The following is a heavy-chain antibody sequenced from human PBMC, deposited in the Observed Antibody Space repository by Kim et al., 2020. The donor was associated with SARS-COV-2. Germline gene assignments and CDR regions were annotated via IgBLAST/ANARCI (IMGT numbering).Heavy chain of an antibody. J-gene: IGHJ4*02. D-gene: IGHD5-18*01. CDR3: ARARGYSYGYSYYFDY. V-gene: IGHV4-31*03. CDR2: IYYSGST. Sequence: SETLSLTCTVSGGSISSGGYYWSWIRQHPGKGLEWIGYIYYSGSTYYNPSLKSRVTISVDTSKNQFSLKLSSVTAADTAVYYCARARGYSYGYSYYFDYWGQGTLVTVSS. CDR1: GGSISSGGYY.